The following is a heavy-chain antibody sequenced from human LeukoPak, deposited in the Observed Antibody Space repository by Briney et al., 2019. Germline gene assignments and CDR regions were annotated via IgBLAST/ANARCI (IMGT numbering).Heavy chain of an antibody. CDR1: GGSFNGYY. V-gene: IGHV4-34*01. CDR2: ISHSGNT. Sequence: PSETLSLSCGVYGGSFNGYYWSWIRQLPGKGLEWIGEISHSGNTNYNPSLKSRVTMSVDMSTKQLSLRLISVTAADTAVYYCARCLIVTVAARGYRCYMDAWGNGTTVAVSS. J-gene: IGHJ6*03. D-gene: IGHD2-21*02. CDR3: ARCLIVTVAARGYRCYMDA.